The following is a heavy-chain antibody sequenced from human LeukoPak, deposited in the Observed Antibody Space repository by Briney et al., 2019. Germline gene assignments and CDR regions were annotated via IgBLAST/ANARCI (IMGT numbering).Heavy chain of an antibody. CDR3: ARALYDSGSYGEPVDY. CDR2: IYHSGST. CDR1: GYSISSGYY. J-gene: IGHJ4*02. V-gene: IGHV4-38-2*02. D-gene: IGHD1-26*01. Sequence: SETLSLTCTVSGYSISSGYYWGWIRQPPGKGLEWIGSIYHSGSTYYNPSLKSRVTISVDTSKNQFSLKLSSVTAADTAVYYCARALYDSGSYGEPVDYWGQGTLVTVSS.